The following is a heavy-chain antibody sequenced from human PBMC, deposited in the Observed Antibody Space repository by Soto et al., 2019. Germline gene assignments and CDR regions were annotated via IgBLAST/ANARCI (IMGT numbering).Heavy chain of an antibody. D-gene: IGHD3-10*01. V-gene: IGHV3-74*01. CDR1: EFTFSGRS. Sequence: EVQLVESGGGLVQPGGSLRLSCAASEFTFSGRSMHWVRQAPGKGLVWVSGIDKVGTDSTYADSVKGRFTSSRDNAKKTVYLQMNSLRVEDTAVYYCARGWFGPDVWGKGTTVTVSS. J-gene: IGHJ6*03. CDR2: IDKVGTDS. CDR3: ARGWFGPDV.